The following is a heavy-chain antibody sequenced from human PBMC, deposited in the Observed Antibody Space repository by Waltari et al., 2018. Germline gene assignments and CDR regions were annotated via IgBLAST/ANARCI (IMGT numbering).Heavy chain of an antibody. Sequence: QVQLVQSGAEVKKPGASVKVSCKASGYTFTSYDINWVRQATGQGLEWMGWMNPNSGNTGYAQKFQGRVTMTRNTAISTAYMELSSLRSEDTAVYYCASENPTERAHYDSSGYNAFDIWGQGTMVTVSS. D-gene: IGHD3-22*01. CDR2: MNPNSGNT. CDR1: GYTFTSYD. J-gene: IGHJ3*02. V-gene: IGHV1-8*01. CDR3: ASENPTERAHYDSSGYNAFDI.